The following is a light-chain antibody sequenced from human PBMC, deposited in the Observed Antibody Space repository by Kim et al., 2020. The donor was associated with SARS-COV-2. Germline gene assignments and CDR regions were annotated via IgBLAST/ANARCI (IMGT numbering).Light chain of an antibody. V-gene: IGLV2-23*01. J-gene: IGLJ1*01. CDR2: EGS. CDR3: YSYAGSSTYV. Sequence: GQSITISCTGTSSEGGSYILVSWYQQHPGKDHKLMIYEGSKRPSGVSNRVSGSKSGNTASLTIYGLQAEDEADYYCYSYAGSSTYVFGTGTKFTVL. CDR1: SSEGGSYIL.